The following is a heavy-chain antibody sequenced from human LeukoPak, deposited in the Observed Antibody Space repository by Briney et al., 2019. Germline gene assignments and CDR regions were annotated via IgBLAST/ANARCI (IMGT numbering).Heavy chain of an antibody. CDR2: IYSGGST. CDR3: VREQIAVAGKYYFDY. D-gene: IGHD6-19*01. J-gene: IGHJ4*02. V-gene: IGHV3-66*01. Sequence: GGSLRLSCVVSGFAVSSYHMTWVRQAPGKGLEWVSVIYSGGSTYHADSVKGRFTISRDNSKNTVYLQMNSLRVEDTAVFYCVREQIAVAGKYYFDYWGQGTLVTVSS. CDR1: GFAVSSYH.